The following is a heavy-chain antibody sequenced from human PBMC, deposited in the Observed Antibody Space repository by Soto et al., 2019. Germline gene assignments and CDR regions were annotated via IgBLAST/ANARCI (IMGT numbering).Heavy chain of an antibody. D-gene: IGHD1-26*01. CDR3: AREQLAQWELPRGFDP. J-gene: IGHJ5*02. CDR1: GDSVSSNSAA. V-gene: IGHV6-1*01. CDR2: TYYRSKWYN. Sequence: QSQTLSLTCAISGDSVSSNSAAWNWIRQSPSRGLEWLGRTYYRSKWYNDYAVSVKSRITINPDTSKNQFSLQLNSVTPEDTAVYYCAREQLAQWELPRGFDPWGQGTLVTVSS.